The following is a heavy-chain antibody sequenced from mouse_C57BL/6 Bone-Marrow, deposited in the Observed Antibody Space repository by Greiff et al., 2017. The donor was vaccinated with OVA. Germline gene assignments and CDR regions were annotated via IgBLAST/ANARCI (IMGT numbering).Heavy chain of an antibody. CDR2: IWTGGGT. Sequence: VQLVESGPGLVAPSQSLSITCTVSGFSLTSYAISWVRQPPGKGLEWLGVIWTGGGTNYNSALKSRLSISKDNSKSQVCLKMNSLQTDDTARYYCASYYGNYHYYAMDYWGQGTSVTVSS. D-gene: IGHD2-1*01. CDR1: GFSLTSYA. V-gene: IGHV2-9-1*01. J-gene: IGHJ4*01. CDR3: ASYYGNYHYYAMDY.